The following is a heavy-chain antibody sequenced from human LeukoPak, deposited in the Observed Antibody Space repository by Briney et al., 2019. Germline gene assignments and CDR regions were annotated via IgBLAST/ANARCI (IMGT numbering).Heavy chain of an antibody. CDR1: GGSISSYY. D-gene: IGHD6-13*01. J-gene: IGHJ6*03. CDR2: IYYSGST. CDR3: ARVVTSSSENHIYYYYYMDV. V-gene: IGHV4-59*01. Sequence: SETLSLTCTVSGGSISSYYWSWIRQPPGKGLEWIGYIYYSGSTNYNPSLKSRVTISVDTSKNQFSLKLSSVTAADTAVYYCARVVTSSSENHIYYYYYMDVWGKGTTVTVSS.